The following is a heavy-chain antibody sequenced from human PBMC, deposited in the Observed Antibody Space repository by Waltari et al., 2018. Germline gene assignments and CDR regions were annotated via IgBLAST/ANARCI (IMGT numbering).Heavy chain of an antibody. D-gene: IGHD1-26*01. V-gene: IGHV1-18*01. J-gene: IGHJ6*02. CDR1: GYSFTNYA. Sequence: QVQLVQSGGEVKKPGASVKVSCTASGYSFTNYAISWVRQAPGQGLEWMGWLRADTGNTIYAQNLQGRVTLTADTSSSTAYMELRSRRSDDTAVYYCARPSLGQYYFYGMEVWGQGTTVTVSS. CDR3: ARPSLGQYYFYGMEV. CDR2: LRADTGNT.